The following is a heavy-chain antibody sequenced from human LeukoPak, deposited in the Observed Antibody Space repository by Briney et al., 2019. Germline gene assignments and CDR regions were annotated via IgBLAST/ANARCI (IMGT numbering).Heavy chain of an antibody. V-gene: IGHV4-59*01. CDR3: ARDLSNYYGSGTLGPFDY. Sequence: PSETLSLTCTVSGGSISSYYWSWIRQPPGKGLEWIGYIYYSGSTNYNPSLKSRVTISVDTSKNQFSLKLSSVTAADTAVCYCARDLSNYYGSGTLGPFDYWGQGTLVTVSS. J-gene: IGHJ4*02. D-gene: IGHD3-10*01. CDR2: IYYSGST. CDR1: GGSISSYY.